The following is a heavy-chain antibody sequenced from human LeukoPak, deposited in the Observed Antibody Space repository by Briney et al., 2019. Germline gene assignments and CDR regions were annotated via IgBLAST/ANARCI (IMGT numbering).Heavy chain of an antibody. CDR1: GGTFSSYA. J-gene: IGHJ4*02. V-gene: IGHV1-69*13. Sequence: ASVKVSCKASGGTFSSYAISWVRQAPGQGLEWMGGIIPIFGTANYAQKFQGRVTITADESTSTAYMELSSLRSEDTAVYYCARGSNYGEIRLDYWGQGTLVTVSS. D-gene: IGHD4-11*01. CDR2: IIPIFGTA. CDR3: ARGSNYGEIRLDY.